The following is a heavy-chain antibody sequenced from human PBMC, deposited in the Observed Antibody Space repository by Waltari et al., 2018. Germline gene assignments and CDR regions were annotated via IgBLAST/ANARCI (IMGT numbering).Heavy chain of an antibody. CDR3: ARVGATRVDYYYGMDV. Sequence: EVQLVQSGAEVKKPGESLKISCKGSGYSFTSYWIGWVRQMPGKGVEWMGTLYPVYSDTRSSPSFQGQVTVSADKSISTAYLQWSSLKASDTAMYYCARVGATRVDYYYGMDVWGQGTTVTVSS. CDR1: GYSFTSYW. V-gene: IGHV5-51*03. J-gene: IGHJ6*02. CDR2: LYPVYSDT. D-gene: IGHD1-26*01.